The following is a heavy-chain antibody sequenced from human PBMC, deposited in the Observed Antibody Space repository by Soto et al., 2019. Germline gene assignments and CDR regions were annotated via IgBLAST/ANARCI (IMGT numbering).Heavy chain of an antibody. Sequence: LRLSCAASGFTFSSYAMHWVRQAPGKGLEWVAVISYDGSNKYYADSVKGRFTISRDNSKNTLYLQMNSLRAEDTAVYYCVLWPPYYFDYWGQGTLVTVSS. J-gene: IGHJ4*02. V-gene: IGHV3-30-3*01. CDR1: GFTFSSYA. CDR3: VLWPPYYFDY. CDR2: ISYDGSNK. D-gene: IGHD3-10*01.